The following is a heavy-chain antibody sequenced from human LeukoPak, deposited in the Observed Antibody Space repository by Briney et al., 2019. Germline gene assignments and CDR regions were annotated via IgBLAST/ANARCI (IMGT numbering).Heavy chain of an antibody. D-gene: IGHD6-19*01. Sequence: PGGSLRLSCAASGFTFSSYNMNWVRQPPGKGLEWVSSISSSSGHIHYADSVKGRFTISRDNANNSLYLQMNSLRDEDTAVYYCARDPGTVADPYFDYWGQGSLLTVSS. CDR3: ARDPGTVADPYFDY. CDR2: ISSSSGHI. J-gene: IGHJ4*02. V-gene: IGHV3-21*01. CDR1: GFTFSSYN.